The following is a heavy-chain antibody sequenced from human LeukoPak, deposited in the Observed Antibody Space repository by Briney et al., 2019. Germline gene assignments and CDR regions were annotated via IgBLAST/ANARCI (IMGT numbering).Heavy chain of an antibody. J-gene: IGHJ3*02. Sequence: ASVKLSCKASVSTFPSYYIHWVRQAPGQGLGWMGIIDSSGGTTSYAQKFQDSVTMTRDTSTSTVYMELTRMRYDDTAMYYCEKLRTVVKRNDAFHIWGQGTMVTVSS. CDR3: EKLRTVVKRNDAFHI. V-gene: IGHV1-46*01. CDR1: VSTFPSYY. CDR2: IDSSGGTT. D-gene: IGHD3-22*01.